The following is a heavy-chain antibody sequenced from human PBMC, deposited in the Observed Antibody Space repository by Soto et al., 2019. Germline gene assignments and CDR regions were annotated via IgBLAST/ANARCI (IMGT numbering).Heavy chain of an antibody. D-gene: IGHD3-22*01. CDR3: ARDWSRYFDSSGLMWFY. CDR2: ISAHNGDT. CDR1: GYTFNYYV. V-gene: IGHV1-18*04. Sequence: ASVKFSCKASGYTFNYYVISWVREAPGQGLEWVGWISAHNGDTKYAQNLQGRLTLTTDTSTSTAYMELTSLTSDDTAVYYCARDWSRYFDSSGLMWFYWGQGTLVTVSS. J-gene: IGHJ4*02.